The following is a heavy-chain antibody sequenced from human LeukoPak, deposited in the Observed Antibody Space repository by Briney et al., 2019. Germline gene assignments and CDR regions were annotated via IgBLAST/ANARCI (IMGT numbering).Heavy chain of an antibody. Sequence: SETLSLTCTVSGGSISSSSYYWGWIRQPPGKGLEWTGSIYYSGSTYYNPSLKSRVTISVDTSKNQFSLKLSSVTAADTAVYYCARPTKGDSYGYYYYYMDVWGKGTTVTVSS. CDR1: GGSISSSSYY. CDR3: ARPTKGDSYGYYYYYMDV. CDR2: IYYSGST. J-gene: IGHJ6*03. D-gene: IGHD5-18*01. V-gene: IGHV4-39*01.